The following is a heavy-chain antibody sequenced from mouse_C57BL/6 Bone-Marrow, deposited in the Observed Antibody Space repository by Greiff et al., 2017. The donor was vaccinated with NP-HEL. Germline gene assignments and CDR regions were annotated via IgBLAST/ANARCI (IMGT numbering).Heavy chain of an antibody. Sequence: QVHVKQSGAELAKPGASVKLSCKASGYTFTSYWMHWVKQRPGQGLEWIGYINPSSGYTKYNQKFKDKATLTADKSSSTAYMQLSSLTYEDSAVYYCARFYYGNCAWFAYWGQGTLVTVSA. CDR3: ARFYYGNCAWFAY. CDR2: INPSSGYT. J-gene: IGHJ3*01. V-gene: IGHV1-7*01. CDR1: GYTFTSYW. D-gene: IGHD2-1*01.